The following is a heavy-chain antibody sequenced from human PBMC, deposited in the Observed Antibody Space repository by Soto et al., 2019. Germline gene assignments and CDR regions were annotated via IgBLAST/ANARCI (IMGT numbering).Heavy chain of an antibody. D-gene: IGHD6-6*01. CDR3: ARDEIAALFDS. CDR1: GFTFNRYE. V-gene: IGHV3-48*03. Sequence: GGSLRLSCAASGFTFNRYEMNWVRQAPGKGLEWISYISTSGSTIYYADSVKGRFTISRDSAKNSLYLQMNSLRAEDTAVYYCARDEIAALFDSWGQVTLVPVS. CDR2: ISTSGSTI. J-gene: IGHJ4*02.